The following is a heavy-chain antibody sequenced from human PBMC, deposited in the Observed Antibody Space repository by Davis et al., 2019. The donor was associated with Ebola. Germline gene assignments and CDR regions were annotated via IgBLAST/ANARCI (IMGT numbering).Heavy chain of an antibody. CDR1: GFTFNCSA. D-gene: IGHD6-19*01. CDR2: IRTKATNYAT. Sequence: GESLKISCAASGFTFNCSAMHWVRQASGKGLEWVGRIRTKATNYATTYAASVKGRFTISRDDSKNTAYLQMNSLKTEDTAVYYCTRGWYYYMDVWGKGTTVTVSS. J-gene: IGHJ6*03. CDR3: TRGWYYYMDV. V-gene: IGHV3-73*01.